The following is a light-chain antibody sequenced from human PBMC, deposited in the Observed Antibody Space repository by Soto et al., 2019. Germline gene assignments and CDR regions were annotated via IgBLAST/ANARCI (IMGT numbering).Light chain of an antibody. V-gene: IGKV3-20*01. Sequence: EIVLTQSPGTLSLSPGERATLSCRASQSVSSDFLAWYQQKPGQSPRLLIFGASSRATGIPDRFSGSGSGTGFTLTIRRLEPEDFAVYYCQQYGSSPYTFGQGTKLDIK. CDR2: GAS. CDR3: QQYGSSPYT. CDR1: QSVSSDF. J-gene: IGKJ2*01.